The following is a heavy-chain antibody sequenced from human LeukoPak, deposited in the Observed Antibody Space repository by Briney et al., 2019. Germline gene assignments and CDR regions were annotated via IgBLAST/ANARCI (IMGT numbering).Heavy chain of an antibody. D-gene: IGHD1-1*01. CDR3: AKGTGTTLWIYYFDY. Sequence: PGGSLRLSCAASGFTFSSYAMSWARQAPGKGLEWVSAISGSGGSTYYADSVKGRFTISRDNSKNTLYLQMNSLRAEDTAVYYCAKGTGTTLWIYYFDYWGQGTLVTVSS. V-gene: IGHV3-23*01. CDR1: GFTFSSYA. J-gene: IGHJ4*02. CDR2: ISGSGGST.